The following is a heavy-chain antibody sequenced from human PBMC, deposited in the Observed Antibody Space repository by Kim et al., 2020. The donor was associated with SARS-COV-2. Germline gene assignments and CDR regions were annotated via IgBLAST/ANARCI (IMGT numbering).Heavy chain of an antibody. CDR3: VRDSSRMY. Sequence: GGSLRLSCAASGFTFSSYWMHWVRQAPGKGLVWVSRINGDGSFTNYADSVKGRFTISRDNAKNTLDLQMNSLRVEDTAVYYCVRDSSRMYWGQGTLVTVSS. D-gene: IGHD2-2*01. J-gene: IGHJ4*02. CDR1: GFTFSSYW. V-gene: IGHV3-74*01. CDR2: INGDGSFT.